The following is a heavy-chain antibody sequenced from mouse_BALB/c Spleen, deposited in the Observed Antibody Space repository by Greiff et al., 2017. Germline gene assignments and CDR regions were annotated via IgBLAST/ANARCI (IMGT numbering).Heavy chain of an antibody. D-gene: IGHD2-2*01. V-gene: IGHV4-1*02. CDR1: GFDFSRYW. Sequence: DVKLQESGGGLVQPGGSLKLSCAASGFDFSRYWMSWVRQAPGKGLEWIGEINPDSSTINYTPSLKDKFIISRDNAKNTLYLQMSKVRSEDTALYYCARWYYGYDAGYFDYWGQGTTLTVSS. CDR3: ARWYYGYDAGYFDY. J-gene: IGHJ2*01. CDR2: INPDSSTI.